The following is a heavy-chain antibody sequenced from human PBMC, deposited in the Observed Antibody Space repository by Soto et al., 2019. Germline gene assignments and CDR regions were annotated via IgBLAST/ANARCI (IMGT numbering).Heavy chain of an antibody. J-gene: IGHJ3*02. CDR2: IYYSGSN. CDR1: GGSISSGGYY. V-gene: IGHV4-31*03. Sequence: QVQLQESGPGLVKPSQTLSLTCTVSGGSISSGGYYWSWIRQHPGKGLEWIGYIYYSGSNYYTPSLTSRVTISVDAYKSQVSLELSSVNAADTAVYYWARRSAGLDAFDIWGQGTMVTVSS. CDR3: ARRSAGLDAFDI.